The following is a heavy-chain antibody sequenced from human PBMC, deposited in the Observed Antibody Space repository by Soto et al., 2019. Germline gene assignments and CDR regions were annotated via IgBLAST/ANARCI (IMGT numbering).Heavy chain of an antibody. CDR3: ARETYGSGSYSTYDFDY. J-gene: IGHJ4*02. CDR2: IIPILGIA. V-gene: IGHV1-69*04. CDR1: GCTFSSYT. Sequence: SVKVSCTASGCTFSSYTISWVRQAPGQGLEWMGRIIPILGIANYAQKFQGRVTITADKSTSTAYMELSSLRSEDTAVYYCARETYGSGSYSTYDFDYWGQGTLVTVSS. D-gene: IGHD3-10*01.